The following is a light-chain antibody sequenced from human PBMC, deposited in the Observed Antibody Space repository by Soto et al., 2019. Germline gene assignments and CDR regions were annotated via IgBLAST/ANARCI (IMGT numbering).Light chain of an antibody. CDR3: QQYGGSPRT. V-gene: IGKV3-20*01. CDR2: GAS. Sequence: EILLTQSPGTLSLSPGERATLSCRASQSINNNYSAWYQQKRGQAPRLLIYGASSRATGIPDRFSGSGSGTDFTLTISRLEPEDFAVYYCQQYGGSPRTFGQGTKVEIK. CDR1: QSINNNY. J-gene: IGKJ1*01.